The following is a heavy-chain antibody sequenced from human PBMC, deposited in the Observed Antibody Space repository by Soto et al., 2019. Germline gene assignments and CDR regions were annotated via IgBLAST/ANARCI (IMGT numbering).Heavy chain of an antibody. Sequence: HPSETLSLTCTVSGGSISSSSYYWGWIRQPPGKGLEWVAVIWYDGSNTYYADSVKGRFTISRDNSKNTLYLQMNTLRAEDTAVYYCVKDWGREYLDYWGQGTLVTVSS. J-gene: IGHJ4*02. CDR3: VKDWGREYLDY. D-gene: IGHD7-27*01. CDR2: IWYDGSNT. V-gene: IGHV3-33*06. CDR1: GGSISSSSYY.